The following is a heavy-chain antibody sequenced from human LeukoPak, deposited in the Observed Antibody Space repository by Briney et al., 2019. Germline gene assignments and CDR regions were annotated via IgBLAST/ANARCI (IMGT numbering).Heavy chain of an antibody. Sequence: ASVKVSCKASGYTFTGYYMHWVRQAPGQGLEWMGWINPNSGGTNYAQKFQGRVTMTRDTSISTAYMELSRLRSEDTAVYYCARRLTYYDFWSGWEYFDYWGQGTLVTVSS. J-gene: IGHJ4*02. CDR3: ARRLTYYDFWSGWEYFDY. V-gene: IGHV1-2*02. CDR2: INPNSGGT. D-gene: IGHD3-3*01. CDR1: GYTFTGYY.